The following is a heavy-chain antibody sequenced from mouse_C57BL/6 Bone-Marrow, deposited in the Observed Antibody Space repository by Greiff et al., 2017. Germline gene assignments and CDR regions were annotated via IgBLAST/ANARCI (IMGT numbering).Heavy chain of an antibody. CDR1: GYTFTSYW. J-gene: IGHJ3*01. CDR3: ARSYSNYLCAY. CDR2: IYPGSGST. D-gene: IGHD2-5*01. V-gene: IGHV1-55*01. Sequence: VQLQQPGAELVKPGASVQMSCKASGYTFTSYWITWVKQRPGQGLEWIGDIYPGSGSTKYNEKFKSKATLTVDTSSSTAYLQLSSLTSEGSAVYYVARSYSNYLCAYWGQGTLVTVSA.